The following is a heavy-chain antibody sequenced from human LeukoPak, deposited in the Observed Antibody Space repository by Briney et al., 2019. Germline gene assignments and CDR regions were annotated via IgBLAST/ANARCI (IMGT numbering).Heavy chain of an antibody. Sequence: GGSLRLSCAASGFTFSSYAMHWVRQAPGKGLEWVAVISYDGSNKYYAGSVKGRFTISRDNSKNTLYLQMNSLRAEDTAVYYCARETIPRLGPILDYWGQGTLVTVSS. V-gene: IGHV3-30*01. CDR3: ARETIPRLGPILDY. J-gene: IGHJ4*02. D-gene: IGHD2-21*01. CDR2: ISYDGSNK. CDR1: GFTFSSYA.